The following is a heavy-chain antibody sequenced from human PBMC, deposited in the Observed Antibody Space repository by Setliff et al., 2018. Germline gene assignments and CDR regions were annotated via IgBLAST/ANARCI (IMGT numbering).Heavy chain of an antibody. J-gene: IGHJ4*02. CDR2: IGHTGST. V-gene: IGHV4-38-2*02. CDR1: GYSISSGYI. CDR3: ARDLGHGGDSDY. Sequence: PSETLSLTCTVSGYSISSGYIWGWIRQPPGKGLEWVGNIGHTGSTYYNPSLKSRVTMSIDTSKNQVSLKLNSVTATDTAVYYCARDLGHGGDSDYWGQGILVTVSS. D-gene: IGHD2-21*02.